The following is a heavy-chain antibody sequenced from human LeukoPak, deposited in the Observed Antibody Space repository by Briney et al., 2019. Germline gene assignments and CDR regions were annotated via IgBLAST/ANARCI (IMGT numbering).Heavy chain of an antibody. Sequence: PSETLSLTCAVSGGSISSSNWWSWVRQPPGKGLEWIGEIYHSGSTNYNPSLKSRVTISVDKSKNQFSLKLSSVTAADTAVYYCARVSNYDFWSAPFDYWGQGTLVTVSS. V-gene: IGHV4-4*02. CDR2: IYHSGST. J-gene: IGHJ4*02. D-gene: IGHD3-3*01. CDR3: ARVSNYDFWSAPFDY. CDR1: GGSISSSNW.